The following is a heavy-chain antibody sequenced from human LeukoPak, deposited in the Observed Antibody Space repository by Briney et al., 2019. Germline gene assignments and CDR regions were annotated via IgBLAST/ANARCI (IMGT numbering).Heavy chain of an antibody. Sequence: SETLSLTCTVSGGSLSNYYWSWIRQPPGKGLEWIGYMYYRGRSNYNPSLKSRVTILVDTSKNQFSLKLSSVTAADTAVYHCASLRERSYYARGFDYWGRGTLVTVSS. CDR1: GGSLSNYY. CDR3: ASLRERSYYARGFDY. D-gene: IGHD1-26*01. CDR2: MYYRGRS. J-gene: IGHJ4*02. V-gene: IGHV4-59*08.